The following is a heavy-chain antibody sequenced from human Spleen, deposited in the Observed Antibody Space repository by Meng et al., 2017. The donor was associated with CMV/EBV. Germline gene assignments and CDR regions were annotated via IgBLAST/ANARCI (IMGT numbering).Heavy chain of an antibody. CDR1: GGSISSYY. J-gene: IGHJ5*02. CDR2: IYYSGST. V-gene: IGHV4-59*12. Sequence: SETLSLTCTVSGGSISSYYWSWIRQPPGKGLEWIGYIYYSGSTNYNPSLKSRVTISVDTSKNQFSLKLSSVTAADTAVYYCARDSPHPNWFDPWGQGTLVTVSS. CDR3: ARDSPHPNWFDP.